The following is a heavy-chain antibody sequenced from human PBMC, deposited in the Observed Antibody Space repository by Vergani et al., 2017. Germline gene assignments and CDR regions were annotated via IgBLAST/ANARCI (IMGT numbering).Heavy chain of an antibody. CDR1: GFTFYNYAMTNPY. D-gene: IGHD3-10*01. CDR2: IHHSGDT. CDR3: ARHRGSGGFFPSSYFYGMDV. J-gene: IGHJ6*02. Sequence: VQLLESGGGLVQPGGSLRLSCAASGFTFYNYAMTNPYWGWFRQSPGKGLEWIGCIHHSGDTHYNSSLKSRVSISIVSSSKFSLSLTSVTAADTAIYYCARHRGSGGFFPSSYFYGMDVWGHGTTVTVSS. V-gene: IGHV4-38-2*01.